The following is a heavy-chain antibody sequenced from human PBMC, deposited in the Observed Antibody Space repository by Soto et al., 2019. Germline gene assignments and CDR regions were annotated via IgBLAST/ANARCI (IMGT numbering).Heavy chain of an antibody. V-gene: IGHV4-31*03. Sequence: SETLSLTCTFSGGSISSGGYYWSWIRQHPGKGLEWIGYIYYSGSTYYNPSLKSRVTISVDTSKNQFSLKLSSVTAADTAVYYCATYGSGTYKPTTFDYWGQGTLVTVSS. J-gene: IGHJ4*02. CDR3: ATYGSGTYKPTTFDY. CDR2: IYYSGST. D-gene: IGHD3-10*01. CDR1: GGSISSGGYY.